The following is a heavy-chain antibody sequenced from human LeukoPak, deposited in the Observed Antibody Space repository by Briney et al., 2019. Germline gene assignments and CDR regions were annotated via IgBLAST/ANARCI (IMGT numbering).Heavy chain of an antibody. V-gene: IGHV4-61*05. D-gene: IGHD3-22*01. CDR2: IYYSGST. J-gene: IGHJ3*02. CDR1: GGSISSSSYY. Sequence: SETLPLTCTVSGGSISSSSYYWGWIRQPPGKGLEWIGYIYYSGSTYYNPSLKSRVTISVDTSKNQFSLKLSSVTAADTAVYYCARWSSGYYDAFDIWGQGTMVTLSS. CDR3: ARWSSGYYDAFDI.